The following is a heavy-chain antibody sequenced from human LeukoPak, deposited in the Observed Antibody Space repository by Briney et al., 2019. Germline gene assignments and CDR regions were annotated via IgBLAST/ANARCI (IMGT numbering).Heavy chain of an antibody. V-gene: IGHV3-30*19. J-gene: IGHJ1*01. Sequence: GGSLRLSCAASGFTFTNHGFHWVRQAPGKGLEWVAVISNDGSKTYYAESVKGRFTISRDNSKNTLYLQMNSLRTEDTAVYYCARHGITYYYGSGSYYGYFQHWGQGTLVTVSS. CDR1: GFTFTNHG. D-gene: IGHD3-10*01. CDR2: ISNDGSKT. CDR3: ARHGITYYYGSGSYYGYFQH.